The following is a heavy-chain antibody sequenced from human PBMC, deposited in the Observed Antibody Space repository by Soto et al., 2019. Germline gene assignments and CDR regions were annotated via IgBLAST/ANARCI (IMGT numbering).Heavy chain of an antibody. Sequence: QVQLVQSGAEVKKPGASVKVSCKASGYTFTSYGISWVRQAPGQGLEWMGWSSAYNGNTNYAQKLQGRVTMTTDTSTRTDYMELRRLRSDDTAVYYCAREGVTGDILNGSPRHHDYYYYYGMDVWGQGTTVTVSS. CDR1: GYTFTSYG. J-gene: IGHJ6*02. CDR2: SSAYNGNT. V-gene: IGHV1-18*04. D-gene: IGHD3-9*01. CDR3: AREGVTGDILNGSPRHHDYYYYYGMDV.